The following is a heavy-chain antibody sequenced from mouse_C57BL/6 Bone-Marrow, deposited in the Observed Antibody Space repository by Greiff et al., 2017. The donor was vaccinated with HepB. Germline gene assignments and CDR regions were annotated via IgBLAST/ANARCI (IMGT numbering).Heavy chain of an antibody. CDR2: ISSGGSYT. CDR3: ARPFLLRGFAY. Sequence: VQLKESGGDLVKPGGSLKLSCAASGFTFSSYGMSWVRQTPDKRLEWVATISSGGSYTSYPDSVKGRFTISRDNAKNTLYLQMSSLKSEDTAMYYCARPFLLRGFAYWGQGTLVTVSA. CDR1: GFTFSSYG. D-gene: IGHD1-1*01. J-gene: IGHJ3*01. V-gene: IGHV5-6*01.